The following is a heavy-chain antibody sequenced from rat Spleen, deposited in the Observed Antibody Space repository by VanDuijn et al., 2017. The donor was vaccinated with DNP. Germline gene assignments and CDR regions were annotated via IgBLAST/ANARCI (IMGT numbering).Heavy chain of an antibody. J-gene: IGHJ3*01. CDR3: VRLAYYDGSFPNWVAY. Sequence: EVQLVESGGGLVQPGRSLKLSCAASGFTFSDYYMAWVRQAPTKGLEWVASLPNGGTKTFHSAPVKGRFTISRDNAQNTLYLQVNSLRSEDTATDYCVRLAYYDGSFPNWVAYWGQGTLVTVSS. CDR1: GFTFSDYY. CDR2: LPNGGTKT. D-gene: IGHD1-12*02. V-gene: IGHV5-25*01.